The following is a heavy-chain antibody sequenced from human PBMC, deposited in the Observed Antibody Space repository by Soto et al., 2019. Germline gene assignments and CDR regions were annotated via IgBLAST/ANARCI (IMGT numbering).Heavy chain of an antibody. CDR3: ARYLGAWPEY. J-gene: IGHJ4*02. CDR1: GYTFTSYA. CDR2: INAGNGNT. Sequence: QVQRVQSGAEVKKPGASVKVSCKASGYTFTSYAIHWVRQAPGQRLECMGWINAGNGNTKYSQKFQDRVTITRDTYASTAYMELSSLRSQDTPVYYLARYLGAWPEYWGQGTLVTVSS. V-gene: IGHV1-3*01. D-gene: IGHD7-27*01.